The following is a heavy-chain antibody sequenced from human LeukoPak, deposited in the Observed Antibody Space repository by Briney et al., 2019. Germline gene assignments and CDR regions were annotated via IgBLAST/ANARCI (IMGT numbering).Heavy chain of an antibody. V-gene: IGHV1-2*02. Sequence: GASVKLSCKASGYTFTGYYMHWVRQAPGQGLEWMGRISPNSGDTDIAQKFQGRVTMTRDTSIATSYMEVDSPTSDDTAVYYCARESACGTTNCLAPADWLDPWGQGTLVIVSS. CDR3: ARESACGTTNCLAPADWLDP. CDR2: ISPNSGDT. D-gene: IGHD2-2*01. CDR1: GYTFTGYY. J-gene: IGHJ5*02.